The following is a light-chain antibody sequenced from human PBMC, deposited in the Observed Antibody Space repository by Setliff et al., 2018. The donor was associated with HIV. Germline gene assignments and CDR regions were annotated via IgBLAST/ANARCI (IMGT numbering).Light chain of an antibody. CDR1: SSDVGTYNY. J-gene: IGLJ1*01. Sequence: ALTQPASVSGSPGQSTTISCTGTSSDVGTYNYVSWYQQHPGKAPKLIIYDVSKRPSGVSNLFSGSKSGNTASLTISGLQAEDEADYYCSSYTSSSTYVFGTGTKVTVL. CDR3: SSYTSSSTYV. V-gene: IGLV2-14*03. CDR2: DVS.